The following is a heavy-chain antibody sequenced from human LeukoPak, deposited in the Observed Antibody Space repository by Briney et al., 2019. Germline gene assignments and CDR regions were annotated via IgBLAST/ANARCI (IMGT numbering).Heavy chain of an antibody. V-gene: IGHV3-48*04. CDR2: ISSSGSTI. D-gene: IGHD3-10*02. Sequence: PGGSLRLSCAGSGFPFSIYGMNWVRQAPGKGLEWVSYISSSGSTIYYADSVKGRFTISRDNAKNSLYLQMNSPRAEDTAVYYCAELGITMIGGVWGKGTTVTISS. CDR3: AELGITMIGGV. CDR1: GFPFSIYG. J-gene: IGHJ6*04.